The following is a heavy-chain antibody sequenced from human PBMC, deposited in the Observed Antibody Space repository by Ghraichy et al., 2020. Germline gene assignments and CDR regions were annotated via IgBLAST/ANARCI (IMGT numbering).Heavy chain of an antibody. J-gene: IGHJ5*02. D-gene: IGHD5-18*01. CDR2: ISSSGSTI. CDR1: GFTFSDYY. CDR3: ARDIGVDTAMVTLGFDP. Sequence: GGSLRLSCAASGFTFSDYYMSWIRQAPGKGLEWVSYISSSGSTIYYADSVKGRFTISRDNAKNSLYLQMNSLRAEDTAVYYCARDIGVDTAMVTLGFDPWGQGTLVTVSS. V-gene: IGHV3-11*01.